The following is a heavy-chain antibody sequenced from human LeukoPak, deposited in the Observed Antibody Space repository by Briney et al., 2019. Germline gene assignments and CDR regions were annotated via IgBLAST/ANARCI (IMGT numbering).Heavy chain of an antibody. CDR3: ARLTGTTRS. V-gene: IGHV1-2*02. D-gene: IGHD1-7*01. CDR2: INPSNGDT. CDR1: GYIFIGHY. Sequence: ASVKVSCKASGYIFIGHYMHWVRQAPGQGLEWMGYINPSNGDTHYAQNFQGRVTLTRDTSISTAYMEVTSLRSNDTAVYFCARLTGTTRSWGQGTLVTVSS. J-gene: IGHJ5*02.